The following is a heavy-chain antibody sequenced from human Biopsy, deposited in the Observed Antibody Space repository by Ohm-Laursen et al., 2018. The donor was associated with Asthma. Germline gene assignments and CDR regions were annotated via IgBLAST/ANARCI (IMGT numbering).Heavy chain of an antibody. D-gene: IGHD5-12*01. V-gene: IGHV1-69*13. J-gene: IGHJ6*02. Sequence: SVKVSCKASGDSLGSFINYAIRWVRQAPRQGLEWMGGLIPVLGTADYAPMFEGRVTITADESTSTAYLELTSLRFEDTAVYYCARGYSGTDRIVYYYSGMEVWGQGTTVTVSS. CDR3: ARGYSGTDRIVYYYSGMEV. CDR1: GDSLGSFINYA. CDR2: LIPVLGTA.